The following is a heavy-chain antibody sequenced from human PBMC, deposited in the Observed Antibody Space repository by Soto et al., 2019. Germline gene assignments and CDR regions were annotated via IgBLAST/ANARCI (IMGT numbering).Heavy chain of an antibody. V-gene: IGHV3-21*06. CDR1: GSSFRSYY. D-gene: IGHD3-10*01. J-gene: IGHJ4*02. CDR3: ARVGTDYGSGSPYYSDY. Sequence: SLRLSCAASGSSFRSYYMNWVRQAPGRGLEWVSSISPSSSFLSYADSVKGRFTISRDNAKSSVNLQMNSLRAEDTAVYYCARVGTDYGSGSPYYSDYWGQGTLVTVSS. CDR2: ISPSSSFL.